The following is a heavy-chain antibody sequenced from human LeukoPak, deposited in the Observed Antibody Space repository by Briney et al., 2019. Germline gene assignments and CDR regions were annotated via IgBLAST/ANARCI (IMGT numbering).Heavy chain of an antibody. Sequence: SETLSLTCTVSGGSISSYYWSWIRQPPGKGLERIGYIYYSGSTNYNPSLKSRVTISVDTSKNQFSLKLSSVTAADTAVYYCARVSCTNGVCYNFDLWGRGTLVTVSS. V-gene: IGHV4-59*01. J-gene: IGHJ2*01. CDR3: ARVSCTNGVCYNFDL. D-gene: IGHD2-8*01. CDR2: IYYSGST. CDR1: GGSISSYY.